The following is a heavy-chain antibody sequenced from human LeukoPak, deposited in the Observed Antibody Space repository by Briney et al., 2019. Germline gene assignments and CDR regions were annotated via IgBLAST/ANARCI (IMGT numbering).Heavy chain of an antibody. V-gene: IGHV4-39*07. CDR3: ARLHDSSGYYYFDY. J-gene: IGHJ4*02. D-gene: IGHD3-22*01. Sequence: ASETLSLTCTVSGGSISSSSYYWGWIRQPPGKGLEWIGSIYYSGSTYYNPSLKSRVTISVDTSKNQFSLKLSSVTAADTAVYYCARLHDSSGYYYFDYWGQGTLVTVSS. CDR1: GGSISSSSYY. CDR2: IYYSGST.